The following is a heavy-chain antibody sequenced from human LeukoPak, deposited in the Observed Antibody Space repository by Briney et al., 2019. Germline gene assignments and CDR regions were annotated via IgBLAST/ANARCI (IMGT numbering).Heavy chain of an antibody. V-gene: IGHV3-48*04. Sequence: GGSLRLSCAASGFTFSSYSMNWVRQAPGKGLEWVSYISSSSSTIYYADSVKGRFTISRDNAKNSLYLQMNSLRAEDTAVYYCARDRRYCSGGSCFIYYMDVWGKGTTVTVSS. D-gene: IGHD2-15*01. CDR1: GFTFSSYS. CDR3: ARDRRYCSGGSCFIYYMDV. J-gene: IGHJ6*03. CDR2: ISSSSSTI.